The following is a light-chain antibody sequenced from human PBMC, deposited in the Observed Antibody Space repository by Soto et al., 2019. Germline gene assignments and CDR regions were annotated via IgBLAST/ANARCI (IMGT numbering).Light chain of an antibody. CDR2: GAS. CDR1: QSVSSSY. Sequence: EIMLKQAPVRLSFSPGDRSTLSCRASQSVSSSYLAWYQQKPGQAPRLLIYGASSRATGIPDRFSGSGSGTDFTLTISRVEPEYFAVYYCQQYGSSSTFRQGTRLEIK. V-gene: IGKV3-20*01. CDR3: QQYGSSST. J-gene: IGKJ5*01.